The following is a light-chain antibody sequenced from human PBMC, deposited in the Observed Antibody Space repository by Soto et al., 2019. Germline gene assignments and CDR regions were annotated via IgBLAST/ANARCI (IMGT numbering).Light chain of an antibody. J-gene: IGKJ1*01. Sequence: DIQMTQPPSSLSASVGDRVTITCRASQSISSYLNWYQQKPGKAPKLLIYAASSLQSGVPSRFSGSGSSTALTLTISSLQPEDFATYYCQQCYSSPCTFGQGTKVEIK. CDR1: QSISSY. V-gene: IGKV1-39*01. CDR2: AAS. CDR3: QQCYSSPCT.